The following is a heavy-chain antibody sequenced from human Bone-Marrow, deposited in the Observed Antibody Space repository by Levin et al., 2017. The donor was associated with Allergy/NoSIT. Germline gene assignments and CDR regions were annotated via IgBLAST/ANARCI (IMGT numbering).Heavy chain of an antibody. J-gene: IGHJ3*02. CDR1: GYRFTTDW. CDR3: ATLGAARQADVFEI. CDR2: IYPGDSDT. V-gene: IGHV5-51*01. Sequence: RGESLKISCMASGYRFTTDWIAWVRQTPGKGLEWMGTIYPGDSDTRYSPSFQGQVTISADSSIATAYLQWSSLKASDTAVYYCATLGAARQADVFEIWGQGTLLTVSS. D-gene: IGHD6-6*01.